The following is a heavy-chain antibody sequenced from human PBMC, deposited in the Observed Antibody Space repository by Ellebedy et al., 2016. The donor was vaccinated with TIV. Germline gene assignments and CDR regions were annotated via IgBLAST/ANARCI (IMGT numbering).Heavy chain of an antibody. J-gene: IGHJ4*02. V-gene: IGHV4-59*01. CDR2: IYYTGST. D-gene: IGHD3/OR15-3a*01. Sequence: MPSETLSLTCSVSGGSISNYYLSWIRQPPGKGLEWIGYIYYTGSTNYNPSLKSRVTISVDTSKNQFSLKLSSVTAADTAVYYCARLVGGTGYFDNWGQGTLVTVSS. CDR3: ARLVGGTGYFDN. CDR1: GGSISNYY.